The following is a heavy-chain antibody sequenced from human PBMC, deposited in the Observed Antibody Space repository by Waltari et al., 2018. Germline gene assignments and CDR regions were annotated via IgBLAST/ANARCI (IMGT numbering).Heavy chain of an antibody. J-gene: IGHJ4*02. CDR3: ARDPFDTARYSYGTTSDY. CDR1: GFTFSSYW. D-gene: IGHD5-18*01. CDR2: IKQDGSGN. V-gene: IGHV3-7*01. Sequence: VQLVESGGGLVQPGGSLRLSCAASGFTFSSYWMSWVLQAPGKGLEWVANIKQDGSGNYYGDSVKGRFTISRDNATNSLYLQMNSLRAEDTAVNYCARDPFDTARYSYGTTSDYWGQGTLVTVSS.